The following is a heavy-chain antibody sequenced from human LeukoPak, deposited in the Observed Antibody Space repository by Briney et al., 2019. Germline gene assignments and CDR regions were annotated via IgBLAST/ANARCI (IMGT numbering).Heavy chain of an antibody. CDR1: GYSISSGYY. CDR3: ARNDILTGYSSTEFDY. J-gene: IGHJ4*02. V-gene: IGHV4-38-2*01. Sequence: SETLSLTCAVSGYSISSGYYWGWIRQPPGKGLEWIGSISHSGSTYYNPSLKSRVTISVDTSKDQFSLKLSSVTAADTAVYYCARNDILTGYSSTEFDYWGQGTLVTVSS. CDR2: ISHSGST. D-gene: IGHD3-9*01.